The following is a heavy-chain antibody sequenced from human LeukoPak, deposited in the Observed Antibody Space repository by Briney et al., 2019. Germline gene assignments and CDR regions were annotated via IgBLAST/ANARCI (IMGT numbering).Heavy chain of an antibody. J-gene: IGHJ4*02. Sequence: SETLSLTCTVSGGSISSSSYYWSWIRQPPGKGLEWIGYIYYSGSTNYNPSLKSRVTISVDTSKNQFSLKLSSVTAADTAVYYCARQDYGDPLIDYWGQGTLVTVSS. V-gene: IGHV4-61*05. D-gene: IGHD4-17*01. CDR2: IYYSGST. CDR3: ARQDYGDPLIDY. CDR1: GGSISSSSYY.